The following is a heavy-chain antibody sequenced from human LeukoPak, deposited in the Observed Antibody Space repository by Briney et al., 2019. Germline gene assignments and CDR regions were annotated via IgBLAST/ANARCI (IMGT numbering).Heavy chain of an antibody. V-gene: IGHV3-33*06. CDR3: AKDRDTAMEIEY. Sequence: PGRSLRLSCAASGFTFINYGMHWVRRAPGKGLEWVAVVWYGGSNKYYADSVKGRFTISRDNSKNTLYLQMNSLRAEDTAVYYCAKDRDTAMEIEYWGQGTLVTVSS. CDR1: GFTFINYG. D-gene: IGHD5-18*01. J-gene: IGHJ4*02. CDR2: VWYGGSNK.